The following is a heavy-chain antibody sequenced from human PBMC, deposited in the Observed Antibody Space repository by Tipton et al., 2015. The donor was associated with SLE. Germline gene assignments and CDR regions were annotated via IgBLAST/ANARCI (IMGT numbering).Heavy chain of an antibody. V-gene: IGHV4-34*01. D-gene: IGHD3-10*01. CDR2: INHSGST. Sequence: LRLSCAVYGGSFSGYYWSWIRQPPGKGLEWIGEINHSGSTNYNPSLKSRVTISVDTSKNQFSLKLSSVTAAGTAVYYCARGGKMVRGYAFDIWGQGTMVTVSS. CDR3: ARGGKMVRGYAFDI. J-gene: IGHJ3*02. CDR1: GGSFSGYY.